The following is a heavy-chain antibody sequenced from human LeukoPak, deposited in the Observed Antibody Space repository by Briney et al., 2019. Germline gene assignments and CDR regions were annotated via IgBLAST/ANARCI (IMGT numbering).Heavy chain of an antibody. D-gene: IGHD1-26*01. CDR2: ISSSGSTI. J-gene: IGHJ4*02. Sequence: PGGSLRLSCAASGFTFSSYSMNWVRQAPGKGLEWVSYISSSGSTIYYADSVKGRFTISRDNAKNSLYLQMNSLRAEDTAVYYCARGTRESAQSGSYYRNWGQGTLVTVSS. CDR1: GFTFSSYS. CDR3: ARGTRESAQSGSYYRN. V-gene: IGHV3-48*04.